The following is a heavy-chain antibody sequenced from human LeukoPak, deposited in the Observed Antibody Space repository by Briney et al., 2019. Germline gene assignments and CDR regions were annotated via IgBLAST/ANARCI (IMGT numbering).Heavy chain of an antibody. CDR3: ANGGVAGPIFDY. CDR2: ISGSGGST. CDR1: GFTFSSYA. D-gene: IGHD6-19*01. J-gene: IGHJ4*02. Sequence: GGSLRLSCAASGFTFSSYAMSWVRQAPGKGLEWVSAISGSGGSTYYADSVKGQFTISRDNSENTLYLQMNSLRAEDTAVYYCANGGVAGPIFDYWGQGTLVTVSS. V-gene: IGHV3-23*01.